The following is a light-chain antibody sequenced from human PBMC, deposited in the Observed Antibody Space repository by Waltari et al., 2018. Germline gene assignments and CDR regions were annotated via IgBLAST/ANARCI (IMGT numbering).Light chain of an antibody. CDR2: WAS. J-gene: IGKJ2*01. V-gene: IGKV4-1*01. Sequence: DIVMTQSPDYLAVSLGERATINCQSSLSVLQSSSGKYYLGWYQQKPGNPPNLLIYWASTRESGVPDRFSGSGSGTDFPLTISSLHAEDVAVYYCLQYTTYPLTFGQGTKLEI. CDR3: LQYTTYPLT. CDR1: LSVLQSSSGKYY.